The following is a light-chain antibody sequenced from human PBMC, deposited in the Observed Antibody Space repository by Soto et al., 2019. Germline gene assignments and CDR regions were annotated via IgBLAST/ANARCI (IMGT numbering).Light chain of an antibody. V-gene: IGLV2-23*01. CDR3: CSYAGSSTFYV. CDR1: SSDVGSYNL. Sequence: QSALTQPASVSGTPGQSITISCPGTSSDVGSYNLVSWYQQHPGKAPKLMIYEGSKRHSGVSNRFSGSKSGNTASLTISGLQAEAEADYYCCSYAGSSTFYVFGTGTKLTVL. J-gene: IGLJ1*01. CDR2: EGS.